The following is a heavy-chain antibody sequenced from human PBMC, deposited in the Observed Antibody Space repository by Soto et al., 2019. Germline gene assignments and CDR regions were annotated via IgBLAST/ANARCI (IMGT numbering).Heavy chain of an antibody. Sequence: QVQLQESGPGLVKPSETLSLTCTVSGGSISSYYWSWIRQPPGKGLEWIGYIYYSGSTNYYPSLNTRVTITEDTYKNQLSLKLSSVPAADTAVYYCASDPSRYNYNWFDPWGQGTLVSVSS. CDR2: IYYSGST. J-gene: IGHJ5*02. CDR3: ASDPSRYNYNWFDP. CDR1: GGSISSYY. V-gene: IGHV4-59*01. D-gene: IGHD1-20*01.